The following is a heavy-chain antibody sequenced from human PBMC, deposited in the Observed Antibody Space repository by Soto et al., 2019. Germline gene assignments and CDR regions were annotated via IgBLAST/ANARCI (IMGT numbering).Heavy chain of an antibody. CDR1: GDSLSSRSYY. Sequence: SETLSLTCTVSGDSLSSRSYYWGWIRQPPGKGLEWIGSIYYSGSTYYNPSLKSRVTISVDTSKNQFSLKLSSVTAADTAVYYCASVPSSGYYSRYWGQGTLVTVS. V-gene: IGHV4-39*01. CDR3: ASVPSSGYYSRY. J-gene: IGHJ4*02. D-gene: IGHD3-22*01. CDR2: IYYSGST.